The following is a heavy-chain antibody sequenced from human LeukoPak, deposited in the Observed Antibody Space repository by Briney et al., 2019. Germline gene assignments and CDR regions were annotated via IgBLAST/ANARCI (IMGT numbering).Heavy chain of an antibody. V-gene: IGHV1-2*02. CDR1: GYSFTSNY. J-gene: IGHJ4*02. CDR3: ARTDSYYYGSESRSLDY. CDR2: IYPRDGST. D-gene: IGHD3-10*01. Sequence: ASVKVSCKASGYSFTSNYIHWVRQAPGQGLEWMGMIYPRDGSTSYAQKFQGRVTMTRDTSISTAYMELSRLRSDDTAVYFCARTDSYYYGSESRSLDYWGQGTLVTVSS.